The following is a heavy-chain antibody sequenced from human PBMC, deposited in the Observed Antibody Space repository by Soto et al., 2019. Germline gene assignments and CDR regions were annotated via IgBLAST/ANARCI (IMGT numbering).Heavy chain of an antibody. CDR3: AKGGSGSYSNAFDI. CDR2: IYYSGST. V-gene: IGHV4-39*01. D-gene: IGHD3-10*01. J-gene: IGHJ3*02. CDR1: GGSISSSSYY. Sequence: QLQLQESGPGLVKPSETLSLTCTVSGGSISSSSYYWGWIRQPPGKGLEWIGRIYYSGSTYYNPSLRRRATISGDTAKNQFSLKLSSGTAADTAVDSCAKGGSGSYSNAFDIWGQGTMVTVSS.